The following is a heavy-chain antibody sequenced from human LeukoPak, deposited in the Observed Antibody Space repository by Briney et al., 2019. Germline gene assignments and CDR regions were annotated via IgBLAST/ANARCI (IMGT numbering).Heavy chain of an antibody. D-gene: IGHD3-22*01. CDR1: GYTFTSYD. CDR2: MNPNSVNT. Sequence: ASVKVSCKASGYTFTSYDINWGRQATGQGLEWMGWMNPNSVNTGYAQKFQGRGTMTRDTSISTAYMELSSMRSEDTAVYYCARMSYYDSSGDNWFDPWGQGTLVTVSS. CDR3: ARMSYYDSSGDNWFDP. J-gene: IGHJ5*02. V-gene: IGHV1-8*01.